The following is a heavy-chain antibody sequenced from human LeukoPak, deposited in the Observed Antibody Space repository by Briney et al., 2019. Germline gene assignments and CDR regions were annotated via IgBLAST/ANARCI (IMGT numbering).Heavy chain of an antibody. CDR2: IRSSSSTI. CDR3: ARHLSGVTGYTYGRGIDY. V-gene: IGHV3-48*01. J-gene: IGHJ4*02. CDR1: GFTFSNYS. D-gene: IGHD5-18*01. Sequence: PGGSLRLSCEASGFTFSNYSMNWVRQAPGKGLEWVSYIRSSSSTIYYADSVKGRFTISRDNAKNSLYLQMNSLRAEDTAAYYCARHLSGVTGYTYGRGIDYWGQGTLVTVSS.